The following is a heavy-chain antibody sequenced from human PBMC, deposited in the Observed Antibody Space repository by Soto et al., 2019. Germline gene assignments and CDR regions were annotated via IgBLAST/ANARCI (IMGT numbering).Heavy chain of an antibody. CDR1: GFSLSTSGMC. CDR3: ARDSVALYYYYYGMDV. CDR2: IDWDDDK. V-gene: IGHV2-70*11. Sequence: ESGPTLVNPTQTLTLTCTFSGFSLSTSGMCVSWIRQPPGKALEWLARIDWDDDKYYSTSLKTRLTISKDTSKNQVVLTMTNMEPVDTVTYYCARDSVALYYYYYGMDVWGQGTTVTVS. D-gene: IGHD2-21*01. J-gene: IGHJ6*02.